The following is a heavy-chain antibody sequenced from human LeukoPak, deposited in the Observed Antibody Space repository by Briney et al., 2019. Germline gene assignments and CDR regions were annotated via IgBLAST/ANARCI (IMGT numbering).Heavy chain of an antibody. V-gene: IGHV3-9*01. D-gene: IGHD5-12*01. J-gene: IGHJ4*02. CDR3: AKGISRSGGYDPTFDY. Sequence: HPGRSLRLSCAASGFTFDDYAMHWVRQAPGKGLEWVSGISWNSGSIGYADSVKGRFTISRDNAKNSLYLQMNSLRAEDTALYYCAKGISRSGGYDPTFDYWGQGTLVTVSS. CDR2: ISWNSGSI. CDR1: GFTFDDYA.